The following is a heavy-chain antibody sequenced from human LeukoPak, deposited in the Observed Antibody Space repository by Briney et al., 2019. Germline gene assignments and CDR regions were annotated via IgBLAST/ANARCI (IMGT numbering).Heavy chain of an antibody. D-gene: IGHD6-13*01. CDR1: GGSISSGSYY. Sequence: PSETLSLTCTVSGGSISSGSYYWSWIRQPAGKGLEWIGRIYTSGSTNYNPSLKSRVTISVDTSKNQFSLKLSSVTAADTAVYYCARGFGGIAAAADAFDIWGQGTMVTVSS. V-gene: IGHV4-61*02. CDR3: ARGFGGIAAAADAFDI. J-gene: IGHJ3*02. CDR2: IYTSGST.